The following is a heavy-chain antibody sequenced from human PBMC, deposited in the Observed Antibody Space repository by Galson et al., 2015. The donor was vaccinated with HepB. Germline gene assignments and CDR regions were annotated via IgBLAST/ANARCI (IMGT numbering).Heavy chain of an antibody. CDR2: TYYRSKWYN. CDR3: ARVGGIAAAGTGFDY. CDR1: GDSVSSHSAA. D-gene: IGHD6-13*01. J-gene: IGHJ4*02. Sequence: CAISGDSVSSHSAAWNWIRQSPSRGLEWLGRTYYRSKWYNDYAVSVKSRITINPDTSKNQFSLQLNSVTPEDTAVYYCARVGGIAAAGTGFDYWGQGTLVTVSS. V-gene: IGHV6-1*01.